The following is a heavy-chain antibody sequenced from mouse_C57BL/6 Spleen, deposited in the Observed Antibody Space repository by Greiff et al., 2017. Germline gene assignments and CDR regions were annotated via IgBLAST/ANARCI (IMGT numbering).Heavy chain of an antibody. V-gene: IGHV1-81*01. CDR2: IYPRSGNT. J-gene: IGHJ3*01. Sequence: QVQLQQSGAELARPGASVKLSCKASGYTFTSYGISWVKQRTGQGLAWIGEIYPRSGNTYYNEKFKGKATLTADKSSSTAYMELRSLTSADSAVYLCARSRWLPFAYWGQGTLVTVSA. D-gene: IGHD2-3*01. CDR3: ARSRWLPFAY. CDR1: GYTFTSYG.